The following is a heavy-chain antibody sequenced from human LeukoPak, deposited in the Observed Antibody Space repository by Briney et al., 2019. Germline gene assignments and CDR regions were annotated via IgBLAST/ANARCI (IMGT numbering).Heavy chain of an antibody. J-gene: IGHJ6*03. V-gene: IGHV4-59*08. D-gene: IGHD5-18*01. CDR3: ARRTDRIQLWSYMDV. CDR1: GGSISSYY. CDR2: IYYSGST. Sequence: SETLSLTCTVSGGSISSYYWSWIRQPPGKGLEWIGYIYYSGSTNYNPSLKSRVTISVDTPKNQFSLKLSSVTAADTAVYYCARRTDRIQLWSYMDVWGKGTTVTISS.